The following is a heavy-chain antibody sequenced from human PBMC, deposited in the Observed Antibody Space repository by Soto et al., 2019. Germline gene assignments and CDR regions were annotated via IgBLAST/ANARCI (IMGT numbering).Heavy chain of an antibody. V-gene: IGHV1-18*01. Sequence: QVQLVQSGAEVKKPGASXXXXCKASGYTFTSYGISWVRQAPGQGLEWMGWISAYNGNTNYAQKLQGRITMTTDTSTSTAYMELRSLRSDDTAVYYCARDQGYYDSSGYYYYYGMDVWGQGTTVTVSS. CDR3: ARDQGYYDSSGYYYYYGMDV. D-gene: IGHD3-22*01. CDR2: ISAYNGNT. CDR1: GYTFTSYG. J-gene: IGHJ6*02.